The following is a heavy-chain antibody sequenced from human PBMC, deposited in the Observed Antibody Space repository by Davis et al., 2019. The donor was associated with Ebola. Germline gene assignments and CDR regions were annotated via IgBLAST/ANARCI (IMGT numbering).Heavy chain of an antibody. CDR1: GDSIKNTHW. CDR3: VRGNYYERSFDY. J-gene: IGHJ4*01. CDR2: IYSGGSA. V-gene: IGHV4-28*01. Sequence: LRLSCAVSGDSIKNTHWWGWVRQSPGKELEWLGYIYSGGSAYYNPSLKSRVTISIDTSKSQFSLNLRSVTAVDTAVYYCVRGNYYERSFDYWGQGTLVTVSS. D-gene: IGHD1-26*01.